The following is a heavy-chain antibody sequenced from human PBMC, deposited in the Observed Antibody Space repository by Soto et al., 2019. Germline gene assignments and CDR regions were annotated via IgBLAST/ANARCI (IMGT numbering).Heavy chain of an antibody. J-gene: IGHJ5*02. CDR2: MNPNSGNT. D-gene: IGHD6-25*01. Sequence: ASVKVSCKASGYTFTSYDINWVRQATGQGLEWMGWMNPNSGNTGYAQKFQGRVTMTRNTSISTAYMELSSLRSEDTAVYYCARDRLLVPGSATRSAWFDPWGQGTLVIGSS. V-gene: IGHV1-8*01. CDR3: ARDRLLVPGSATRSAWFDP. CDR1: GYTFTSYD.